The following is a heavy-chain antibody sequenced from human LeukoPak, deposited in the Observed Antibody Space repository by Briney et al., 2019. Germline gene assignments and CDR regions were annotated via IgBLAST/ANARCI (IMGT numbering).Heavy chain of an antibody. J-gene: IGHJ3*02. V-gene: IGHV3-20*01. CDR2: INWNAGST. CDR1: GFTFDDYG. Sequence: TGGSLRLSCAASGFTFDDYGTSWVRQAPGKGLEWVSGINWNAGSTGYADSVKGRFTISRDNAKNSLYLQMNSLRVEDTALYHCARGNYGDSDPRAFDIWGQGTMVTVSS. CDR3: ARGNYGDSDPRAFDI. D-gene: IGHD4-17*01.